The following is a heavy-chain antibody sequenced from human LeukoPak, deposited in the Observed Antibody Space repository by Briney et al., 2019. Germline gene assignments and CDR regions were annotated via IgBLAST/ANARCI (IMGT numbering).Heavy chain of an antibody. CDR1: GFSFSSYS. CDR2: NSSSSSTI. CDR3: ARDYCSGGSCYSDY. D-gene: IGHD2-15*01. V-gene: IGHV3-48*04. Sequence: GGSLRLSCAASGFSFSSYSMNWVRQAPGKGLECVSYNSSSSSTIYYADSVKGRFTISRDNAKNSLYLQMNSLRAEDTAVYYCARDYCSGGSCYSDYWGQGTLVTVSS. J-gene: IGHJ4*02.